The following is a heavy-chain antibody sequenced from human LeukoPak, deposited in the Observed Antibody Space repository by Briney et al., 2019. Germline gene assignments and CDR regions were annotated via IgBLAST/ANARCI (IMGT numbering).Heavy chain of an antibody. CDR3: ARAFCSGATCYSMDY. V-gene: IGHV3-30*04. D-gene: IGHD2-15*01. CDR2: ISSDGSNK. J-gene: IGHJ4*02. Sequence: PGGSLRLSCAASGFTFSSYAMHWVRLAPGKGLEWVAVISSDGSNKYYADSVKGRFTISRDNAKNTLYLQMNSLRAEDTAVYYCARAFCSGATCYSMDYWGQGTLVTVSS. CDR1: GFTFSSYA.